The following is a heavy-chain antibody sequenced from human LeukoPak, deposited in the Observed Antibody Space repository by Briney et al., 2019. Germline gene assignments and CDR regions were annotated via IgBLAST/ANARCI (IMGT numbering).Heavy chain of an antibody. CDR1: GGTFSSYA. D-gene: IGHD2-2*01. J-gene: IGHJ4*02. V-gene: IGHV1-69*01. CDR2: IIPIFGTA. CDR3: ARAGYCSSTSCYVQPDY. Sequence: GASVKVSCKASGGTFSSYAISWVRQAPGQGLEWMEGIIPIFGTANYAQKFRGRVTITADESTSTAYMELSSLRSEDTAVYYCARAGYCSSTSCYVQPDYWGQGTLVTVSS.